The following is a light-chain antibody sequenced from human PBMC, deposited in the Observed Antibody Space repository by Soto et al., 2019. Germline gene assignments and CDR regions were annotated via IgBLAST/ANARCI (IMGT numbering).Light chain of an antibody. CDR2: DAS. V-gene: IGKV3-11*01. Sequence: EIVLTQSQATLSLSPGERATLSCRASQSVSSYLAWYQQKPGQAPRLIIYDASNRATGVPARFSASGSGTGFTLTISGLQSEDFAIYYCQQYSNWPLWTFGPGTKADI. J-gene: IGKJ1*01. CDR1: QSVSSY. CDR3: QQYSNWPLWT.